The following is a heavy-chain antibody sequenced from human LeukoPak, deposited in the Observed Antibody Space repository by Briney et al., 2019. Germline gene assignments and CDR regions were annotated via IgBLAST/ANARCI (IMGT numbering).Heavy chain of an antibody. J-gene: IGHJ6*03. Sequence: SGGSLTLSCAASGLTFSNYWMHWVRQAPGKGLVWVSQINSDGSGTSYADSVKGRFTISRDNAKNTLYLQMNSLRVEDTAVYYCARDLFGRMDVWGKGTTVTASS. CDR1: GLTFSNYW. CDR2: INSDGSGT. V-gene: IGHV3-74*01. CDR3: ARDLFGRMDV. D-gene: IGHD3/OR15-3a*01.